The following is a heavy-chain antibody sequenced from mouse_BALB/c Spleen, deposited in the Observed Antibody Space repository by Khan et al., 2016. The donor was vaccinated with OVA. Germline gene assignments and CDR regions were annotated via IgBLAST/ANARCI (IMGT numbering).Heavy chain of an antibody. D-gene: IGHD1-1*01. CDR2: INPSTDYT. Sequence: QVQLQQSGAELAKPGASVKMSCKASGYTFTSYWMHWVKQRPGQGLEWIGYINPSTDYTEYNQKFKDKATLTVDKSSSTAYMQLTSLTSEDSAVYYCVNNDSSSAGFTYWGQGTLVTVSA. CDR1: GYTFTSYW. J-gene: IGHJ3*01. V-gene: IGHV1-7*01. CDR3: VNNDSSSAGFTY.